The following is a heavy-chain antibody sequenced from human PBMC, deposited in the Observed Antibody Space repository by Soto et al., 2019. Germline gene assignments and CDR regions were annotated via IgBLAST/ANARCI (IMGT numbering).Heavy chain of an antibody. CDR1: GFTFSDYY. V-gene: IGHV3-11*06. CDR2: ISSRSVFI. CDR3: ARDGQLWFADS. J-gene: IGHJ4*02. Sequence: AGGSLRLSCAASGFTFSDYYMSWIRQAPGKGLEWVSYISSRSVFINYADSVKGRFTISRDNAKNSLYLQMNSLRAEDTAVYYCARDGQLWFADSWGQGALVTVSS. D-gene: IGHD5-18*01.